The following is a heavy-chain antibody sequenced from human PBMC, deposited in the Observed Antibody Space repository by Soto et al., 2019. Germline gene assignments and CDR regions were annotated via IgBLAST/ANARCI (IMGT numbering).Heavy chain of an antibody. CDR3: ARRRSRQLWLPESAFDY. V-gene: IGHV5-51*01. D-gene: IGHD5-18*01. CDR1: GYSFTSYW. Sequence: EVQLVQSGAEVKKPGESLKISCKGSGYSFTSYWIGWVRQMPGKGLEWMGIIYPGDSDTRYSPSFQGQVTISADKSISTAYLQWSSLKASDTAMYYCARRRSRQLWLPESAFDYWGQGTLVTVSS. J-gene: IGHJ4*02. CDR2: IYPGDSDT.